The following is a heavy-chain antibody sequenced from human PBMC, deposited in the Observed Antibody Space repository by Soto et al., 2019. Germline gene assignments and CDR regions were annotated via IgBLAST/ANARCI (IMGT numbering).Heavy chain of an antibody. CDR1: GFTFSTYW. V-gene: IGHV3-7*05. CDR2: IKPDGSAT. D-gene: IGHD2-8*01. CDR3: ARNGR. Sequence: EVQLVESGGGLVQPGGSLRLSCAASGFTFSTYWMSRVRQAPGKGLEWVANIKPDGSATDYVDSVKGRFTISRDNAKSSVFLQMNSLRAEDTAMYYFARNGRWGHGTFVTVSS. J-gene: IGHJ4*01.